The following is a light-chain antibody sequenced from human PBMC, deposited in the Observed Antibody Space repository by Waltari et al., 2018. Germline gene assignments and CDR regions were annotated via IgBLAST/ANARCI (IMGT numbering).Light chain of an antibody. CDR3: SSYTSSSTWV. Sequence: QSALTQPASVSGSPGQSITISCTAATSNIISDNHFPWYQQHPGKAPKVMIYDVDNRPSGVSHRFSGSRSGNTASLIISGLQAEDEADYYCSSYTSSSTWVFGGGTKLTVL. V-gene: IGLV2-14*03. CDR1: TSNIISDNH. J-gene: IGLJ3*02. CDR2: DVD.